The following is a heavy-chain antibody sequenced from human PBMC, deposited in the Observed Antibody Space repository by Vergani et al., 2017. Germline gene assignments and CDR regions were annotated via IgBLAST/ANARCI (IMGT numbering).Heavy chain of an antibody. CDR2: LTVGGGST. D-gene: IGHD1-26*01. Sequence: EVQLLESGGSLKQPGGSVRLSCAASGFTFSTYAMHWVRQAPGKGLEWVSALTVGGGSTYYADSFKGRFIISRDNSRDTLYLKMNSLRPEDTATYYCVKDAGSYENFFDDWGQGTLVTVSS. CDR3: VKDAGSYENFFDD. CDR1: GFTFSTYA. J-gene: IGHJ4*02. V-gene: IGHV3-23*01.